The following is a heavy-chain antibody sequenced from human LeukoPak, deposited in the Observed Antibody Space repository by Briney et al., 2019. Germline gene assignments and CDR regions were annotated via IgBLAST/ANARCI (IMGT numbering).Heavy chain of an antibody. J-gene: IGHJ4*02. CDR3: AKGASYGSGSYYNPFSAFDY. CDR1: GFTFSSYA. Sequence: GGSLRLSCAASGFTFSSYAMHWVRQAPGKGLEWVAVISYDGSNKYYADSVKGRFTISRDNSKNTLYLQMNSLRAEDTAVYYCAKGASYGSGSYYNPFSAFDYWGQGTLVTVSS. D-gene: IGHD3-10*01. V-gene: IGHV3-30*04. CDR2: ISYDGSNK.